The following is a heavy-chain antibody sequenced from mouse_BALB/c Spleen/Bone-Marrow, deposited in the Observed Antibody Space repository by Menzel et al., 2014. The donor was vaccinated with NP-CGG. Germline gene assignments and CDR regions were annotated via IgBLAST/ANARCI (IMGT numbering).Heavy chain of an antibody. CDR1: GYTFTSYY. CDR3: TRSYYGNYFDV. CDR2: INPSNGGT. V-gene: IGHV1S81*02. J-gene: IGHJ1*01. D-gene: IGHD2-1*01. Sequence: LVESGAELVKPGASVKLSCKASGYTFTSYYMYWVKQRPGQGLEWIGEINPSNGGTNFNEKFKSKATLTVDKSSSTAYMQLSSLTSEDSAVYYCTRSYYGNYFDVWGAGTTATVSS.